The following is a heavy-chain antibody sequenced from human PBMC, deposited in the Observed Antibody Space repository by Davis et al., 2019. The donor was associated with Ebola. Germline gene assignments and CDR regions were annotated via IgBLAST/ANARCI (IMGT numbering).Heavy chain of an antibody. CDR1: GGSISSGGYS. CDR3: ARRPALRGYFQH. V-gene: IGHV4-30-2*01. D-gene: IGHD6-6*01. J-gene: IGHJ1*01. Sequence: SETLSLTCAVSGGSISSGGYSWSWIRQPPGKGLEWIGYIYHSGSTYYNPSLKSRVTISVDTSKNQFSLKLSSVTAADTAVYYCARRPALRGYFQHWGQGTLVTVSS. CDR2: IYHSGST.